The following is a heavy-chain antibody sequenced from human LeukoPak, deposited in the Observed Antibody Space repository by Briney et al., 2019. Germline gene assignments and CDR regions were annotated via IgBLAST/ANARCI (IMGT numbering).Heavy chain of an antibody. CDR2: INPNSGGT. CDR3: ARDDFWSGYHSY. CDR1: GYTFTGYY. J-gene: IGHJ4*02. D-gene: IGHD3-3*01. Sequence: ASVKVSCKASGYTFTGYYMHWVRQAPGQGLEWMGWINPNSGGTNYAQKFQGRVTMTRDTSISTAYMELSRLRSDDTAVYYCARDDFWSGYHSYWGQGTLVTVSS. V-gene: IGHV1-2*02.